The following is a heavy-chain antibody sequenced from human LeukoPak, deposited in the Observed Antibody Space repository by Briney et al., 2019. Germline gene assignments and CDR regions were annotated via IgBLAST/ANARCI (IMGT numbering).Heavy chain of an antibody. Sequence: GASVKVSCKASGGTFSSYAISWVRQAPGQGLEWMGGIIPIFGTANYAQKFQGRVTMTTDTSTSTAYMELRSLRSDDTAVYYCARDRVGSSWYGGGEIGYGVWFDPWGQGTLVTVSS. CDR3: ARDRVGSSWYGGGEIGYGVWFDP. CDR1: GGTFSSYA. D-gene: IGHD6-13*01. V-gene: IGHV1-69*05. J-gene: IGHJ5*02. CDR2: IIPIFGTA.